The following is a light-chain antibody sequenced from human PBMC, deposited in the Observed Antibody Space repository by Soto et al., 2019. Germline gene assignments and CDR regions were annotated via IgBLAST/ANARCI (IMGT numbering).Light chain of an antibody. CDR3: QQYNSYLT. J-gene: IGKJ1*01. V-gene: IGKV1-5*01. CDR2: DAS. CDR1: QSISSW. Sequence: DLQMAQSPSTLSASVGARVTITCRASQSISSWLAWYQQKPGKAPNLLIYDASSLEGGVPSRFSGSGSGTDFTLTLSSLQPDDFATYYCQQYNSYLTFGQGTKVDIK.